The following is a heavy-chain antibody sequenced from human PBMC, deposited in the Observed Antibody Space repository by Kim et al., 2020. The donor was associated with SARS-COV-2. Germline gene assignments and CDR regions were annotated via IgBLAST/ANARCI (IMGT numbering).Heavy chain of an antibody. V-gene: IGHV3-7*01. CDR2: GSKR. D-gene: IGHD3-10*01. J-gene: IGHJ5*02. CDR3: ARDGAS. Sequence: GSKRSYADSGRGRFTISRDNAESSLYLQMNSLRAEDTAMYYCARDGASWGQGTLVTVSS.